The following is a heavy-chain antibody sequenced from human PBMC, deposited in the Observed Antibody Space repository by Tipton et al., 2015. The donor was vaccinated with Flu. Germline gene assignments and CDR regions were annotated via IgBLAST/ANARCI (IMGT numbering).Heavy chain of an antibody. V-gene: IGHV4-4*07. CDR2: IYTSGSA. J-gene: IGHJ4*02. D-gene: IGHD3-10*01. CDR3: ARASGSGTYVIFDY. CDR1: GGSMSSYH. Sequence: TLSLTCTVSGGSMSSYHWSWIRQPAGKGLEWIGRIYTSGSAIHNPSLKSRVTMSVDTSKNQFSLKLSSVTAADTAVYYCARASGSGTYVIFDYWGQGTLVTVPS.